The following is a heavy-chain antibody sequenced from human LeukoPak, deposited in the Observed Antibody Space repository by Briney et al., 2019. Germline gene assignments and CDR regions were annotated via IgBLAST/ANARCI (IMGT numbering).Heavy chain of an antibody. CDR2: IYYSGST. CDR3: ARSWSGDWRGRAFDI. V-gene: IGHV4-61*05. J-gene: IGHJ3*02. CDR1: GGSISSSSYY. D-gene: IGHD2-21*02. Sequence: SETLSLTCTVSGGSISSSSYYWSWIRQPPGKGLEWIGYIYYSGSTNYNPSLKSRVTISVDTSKNQFSLKLSSVTAADTAVYYCARSWSGDWRGRAFDIWGQGTMVTVSS.